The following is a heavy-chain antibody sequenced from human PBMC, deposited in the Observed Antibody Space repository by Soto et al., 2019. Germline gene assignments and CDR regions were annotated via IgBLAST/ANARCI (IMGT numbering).Heavy chain of an antibody. D-gene: IGHD3-3*01. CDR2: IYSSGST. J-gene: IGHJ5*02. CDR3: ARGQRFSEWFDP. V-gene: IGHV4-4*07. CDR1: GGAISGYY. Sequence: SETLSLTCTVTGGAISGYYWTWIRQSDGEGLEWIGRIYSSGSTNYNPSLKSRVTISLDTSMNYFSLRLSSVTAADPAVYYCARGQRFSEWFDPWGQGTLVTVSS.